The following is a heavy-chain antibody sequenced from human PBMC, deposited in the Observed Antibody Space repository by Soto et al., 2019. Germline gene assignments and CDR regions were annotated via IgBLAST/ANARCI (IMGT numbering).Heavy chain of an antibody. CDR2: TYYRSKWYN. D-gene: IGHD4-17*01. CDR1: GDSVSTNNTA. CDR3: ARDLDYGGNSEASGV. J-gene: IGHJ3*01. Sequence: TLSLTCAISGDSVSTNNTAWNWIRQSPSRGLEWLGRTYYRSKWYNDYAVSVKSRITINPDASKNQFSLQLNSVTPDDTAMYYCARDLDYGGNSEASGVWGQGTMVTVS. V-gene: IGHV6-1*01.